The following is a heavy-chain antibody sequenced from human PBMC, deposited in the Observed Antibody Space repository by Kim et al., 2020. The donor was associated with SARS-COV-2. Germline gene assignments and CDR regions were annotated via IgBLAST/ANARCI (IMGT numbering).Heavy chain of an antibody. CDR1: GGSFSGYY. V-gene: IGHV4-34*01. D-gene: IGHD5-18*01. CDR3: ARGPQRGYSYGSHYYYYGMDV. CDR2: INHSGST. J-gene: IGHJ6*02. Sequence: SETLSLTCAVYGGSFSGYYWSWIRQPPGKGLEWIGEINHSGSTNYNPSLKSRVTISVDTSKNQFSLKLSSVTAADTAVYYCARGPQRGYSYGSHYYYYGMDVWGQGTTVTVSS.